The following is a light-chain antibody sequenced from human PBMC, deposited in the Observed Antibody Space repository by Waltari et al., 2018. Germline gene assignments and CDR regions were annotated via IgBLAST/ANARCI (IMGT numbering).Light chain of an antibody. CDR3: SSYTTRSTLV. CDR2: DVN. CDR1: SSDVDSFDL. Sequence: QFALTQPASVSGSPGQSITISCTGPSSDVDSFDLVSWYQHHPGNTPKLMIYDVNNRPSGVSARFSGSKSGNTASLTISGLQAEDEGDYYCSSYTTRSTLVFGGGTQLTVL. J-gene: IGLJ2*01. V-gene: IGLV2-14*03.